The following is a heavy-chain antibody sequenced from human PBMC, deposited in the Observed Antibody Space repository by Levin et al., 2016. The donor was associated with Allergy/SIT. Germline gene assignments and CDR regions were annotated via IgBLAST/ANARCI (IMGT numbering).Heavy chain of an antibody. CDR1: GFTFSSYN. V-gene: IGHV3-21*01. Sequence: GGSLRLSCAASGFTFSSYNMNWVRQAPGKGLEWVSSISSGSSYIYYADSVKGRFTISRDNAKNSLYLQMNSLRAEDTAVYYCASDQRVGPTGNWFDPWGQGTLVTVSS. CDR2: ISSGSSYI. D-gene: IGHD1-26*01. J-gene: IGHJ5*02. CDR3: ASDQRVGPTGNWFDP.